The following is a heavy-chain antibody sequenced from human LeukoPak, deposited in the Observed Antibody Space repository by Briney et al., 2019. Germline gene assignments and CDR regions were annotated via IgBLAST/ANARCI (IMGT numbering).Heavy chain of an antibody. Sequence: ASVKVSCKASGYTFTGYYMHWVRQAPGQGLEWMGWINPNSGGTNYAQKFQGRVTMTRDTSISTAYMELSRLRSDDTAVYYCARAPRRIAAATSNWFDPWGQGTLVTVSS. CDR2: INPNSGGT. J-gene: IGHJ5*02. V-gene: IGHV1-2*02. D-gene: IGHD6-13*01. CDR1: GYTFTGYY. CDR3: ARAPRRIAAATSNWFDP.